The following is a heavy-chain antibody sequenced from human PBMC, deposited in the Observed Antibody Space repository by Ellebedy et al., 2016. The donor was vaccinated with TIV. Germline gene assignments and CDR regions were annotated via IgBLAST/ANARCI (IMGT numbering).Heavy chain of an antibody. CDR2: INAGNANT. CDR3: ARVSGDLLMMFDY. D-gene: IGHD3-10*01. CDR1: GYTFTTYA. V-gene: IGHV1-3*01. J-gene: IGHJ4*02. Sequence: ASVKVSCKASGYTFTTYAVHWVRQAPGQRLEWMGWINAGNANTKYSQRFQGRVTITRDTSASTAYMELSSLRSEDTAVYYWARVSGDLLMMFDYWGQGTLVIVSS.